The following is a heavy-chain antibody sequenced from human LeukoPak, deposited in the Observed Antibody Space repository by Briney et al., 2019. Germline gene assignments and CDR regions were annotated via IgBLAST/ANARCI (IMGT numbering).Heavy chain of an antibody. J-gene: IGHJ4*02. CDR3: ARGADGYSSPNGNYFDY. V-gene: IGHV4-34*01. CDR1: GGSFSGYY. Sequence: PSETLSLTCAVYGGSFSGYYWSLIRQPTGKGLEWIGESNHSGSTNYNPSLKSRVTISVDTSKNQFSLKLSSVTAADTAVYYCARGADGYSSPNGNYFDYWGQGTLVTVSS. D-gene: IGHD6-13*01. CDR2: SNHSGST.